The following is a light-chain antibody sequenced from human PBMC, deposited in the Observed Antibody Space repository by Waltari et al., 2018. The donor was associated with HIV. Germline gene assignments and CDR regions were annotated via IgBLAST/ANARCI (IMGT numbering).Light chain of an antibody. J-gene: IGKJ4*01. CDR2: DAS. CDR3: QQFVAYPSL. CDR1: QGIGTA. Sequence: AIQLTQSPSSLSASAGDRVTTTCRTSQGIGTALAWYQQKPGKVPKLLIYDASNVESGVPSWFSGSGFGTDFTLTISSLQPEDIATYYCQQFVAYPSLFGGGTKVEI. V-gene: IGKV1-13*02.